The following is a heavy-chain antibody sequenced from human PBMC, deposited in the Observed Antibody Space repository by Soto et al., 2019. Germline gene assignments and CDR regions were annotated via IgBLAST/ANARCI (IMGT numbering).Heavy chain of an antibody. D-gene: IGHD3-16*01. V-gene: IGHV4-59*01. CDR3: ARRYGGNFAY. Sequence: QVQLQESGPGLVKPSETLSLTCTVSGGSISSYCWSWIRQPPGKGLEWIGYIYYSGSTNYNPSLKSRVTISVEPSKNQFSLKLSSVTAADTDVYYCARRYGGNFAYWGQGTLVTVSS. J-gene: IGHJ4*02. CDR2: IYYSGST. CDR1: GGSISSYC.